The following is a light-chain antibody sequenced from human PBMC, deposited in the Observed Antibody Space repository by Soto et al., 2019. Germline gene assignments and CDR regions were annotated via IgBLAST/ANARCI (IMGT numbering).Light chain of an antibody. CDR1: QSISSW. Sequence: DIQMTQSPSTLSASVGDRVTITCRASQSISSWLAWYQQKPGKAPKLLIYDASSLESGVPSRFSGSGSGTEFTLTIRSLQPDDFATYYCQQYSSYSAWTFGEGTKVDIK. CDR3: QQYSSYSAWT. V-gene: IGKV1-5*01. CDR2: DAS. J-gene: IGKJ1*01.